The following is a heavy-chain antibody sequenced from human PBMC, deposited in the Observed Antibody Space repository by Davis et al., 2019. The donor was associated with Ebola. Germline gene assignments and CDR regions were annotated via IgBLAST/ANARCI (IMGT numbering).Heavy chain of an antibody. V-gene: IGHV3-15*01. CDR3: TTDRRSVTVAQQFDY. D-gene: IGHD6-19*01. Sequence: GESLKISCAASGFTFSTAWMSWVRQAPGKGLEWVGRIKSKTDGEFADYAAPVKGRFTISRDDSRDTLYLQMNSLETEDTALYYCTTDRRSVTVAQQFDYWGQGALVTVSS. J-gene: IGHJ4*02. CDR2: IKSKTDGEFA. CDR1: GFTFSTAW.